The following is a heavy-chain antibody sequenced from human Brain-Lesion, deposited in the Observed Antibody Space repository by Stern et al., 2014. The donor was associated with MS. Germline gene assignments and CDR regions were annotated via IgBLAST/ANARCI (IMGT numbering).Heavy chain of an antibody. CDR3: ARRGDSSSSGFDY. V-gene: IGHV5-51*01. CDR1: GYRFTSNW. Sequence: EVQLVQSGAEVKKPGESRKISCKGAGYRFTSNWIGWGRQMPGKALEWMGIIWPGDSDTRYSPSFQGQVTISADKSISTAYLQWSSLQASDTAMYYCARRGDSSSSGFDYWGQGTLVIVSS. D-gene: IGHD6-6*01. CDR2: IWPGDSDT. J-gene: IGHJ4*02.